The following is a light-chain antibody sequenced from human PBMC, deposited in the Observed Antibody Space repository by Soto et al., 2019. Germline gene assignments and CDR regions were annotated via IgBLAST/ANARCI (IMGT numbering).Light chain of an antibody. J-gene: IGKJ2*01. CDR1: QSVSTSF. CDR2: GAS. CDR3: LQYGSSPYT. Sequence: EIVLTQSPDTLSLSPGERATLSCRASQSVSTSFLAWYQRKPGQAPGLLIYGASSRPTGIPDRFSGSGSGTDFTLTVGRLEPEDLAVYYCLQYGSSPYTFGPGTKLEIK. V-gene: IGKV3-20*01.